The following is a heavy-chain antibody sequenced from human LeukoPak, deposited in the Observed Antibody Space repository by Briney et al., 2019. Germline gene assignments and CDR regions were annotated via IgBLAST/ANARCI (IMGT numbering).Heavy chain of an antibody. V-gene: IGHV3-23*01. Sequence: GGSLRLSCAASGFTFSSYAMSWVRQAPGKGLEWVSAISGSGGSTYYADSVKGRFTISRDNSKNTLYLQVNSLRAEDTAVYYCANLKEGITIFGVVIIEDYYYYGMDVWGQGTTVTVSS. CDR3: ANLKEGITIFGVVIIEDYYYYGMDV. D-gene: IGHD3-3*01. CDR1: GFTFSSYA. J-gene: IGHJ6*02. CDR2: ISGSGGST.